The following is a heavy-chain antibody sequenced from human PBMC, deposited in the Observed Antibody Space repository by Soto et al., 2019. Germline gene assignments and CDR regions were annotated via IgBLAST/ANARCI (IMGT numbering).Heavy chain of an antibody. CDR2: ISAYNGNT. J-gene: IGHJ6*02. CDR3: ARDNPPMGV. CDR1: GYTFTSYY. V-gene: IGHV1-18*04. Sequence: GASVKVSCKASGYTFTSYYMNWVRQAPGQGLEWMGWISAYNGNTKYAQKLQGRVTMTTDTSTSTAYMELRSLRSDDTAVYYCARDNPPMGVWGQGTTVTVSS.